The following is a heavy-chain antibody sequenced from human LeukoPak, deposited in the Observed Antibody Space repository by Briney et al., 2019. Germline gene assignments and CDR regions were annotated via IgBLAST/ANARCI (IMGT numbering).Heavy chain of an antibody. Sequence: SETLSLTCAVYSGSFSDYYWSSIRQPPGKGLEWIGEINHSGNTNYNPSLKSRLTISVDTSKNQFSLKLNSVTAADTAVYYCARTLGYCSGGSCPPGYWGQGSLVTVSS. V-gene: IGHV4-34*01. CDR2: INHSGNT. J-gene: IGHJ4*02. CDR1: SGSFSDYY. CDR3: ARTLGYCSGGSCPPGY. D-gene: IGHD2-15*01.